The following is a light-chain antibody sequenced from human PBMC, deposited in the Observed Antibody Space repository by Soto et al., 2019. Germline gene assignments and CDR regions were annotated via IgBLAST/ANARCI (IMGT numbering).Light chain of an antibody. CDR1: QSVSRN. Sequence: ELMMTQSTATLSVSPGERATLSGRASQSVSRNLAWYQQKPGQAPRLLIYDASTRATGTPARFSGSGSGTKFTLSISSLQSEDFAVYSCQQYNNWPITFGQGTRLEI. CDR2: DAS. V-gene: IGKV3D-15*01. J-gene: IGKJ5*01. CDR3: QQYNNWPIT.